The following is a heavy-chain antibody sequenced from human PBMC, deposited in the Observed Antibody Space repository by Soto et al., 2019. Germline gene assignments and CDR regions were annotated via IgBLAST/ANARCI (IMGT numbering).Heavy chain of an antibody. J-gene: IGHJ5*02. CDR1: GFTFGDYA. CDR3: ARDLGLVIRGTLDP. Sequence: EVQLVESGGGLVQPGRSLRLSCAASGFTFGDYAMHWVRQAPGKGLELVSGISWNSGNIGYVDSVKGRFTISRDNAKNSLYLQMNSLRAEDTALYYCARDLGLVIRGTLDPWGQGILVTVSS. D-gene: IGHD3-10*01. V-gene: IGHV3-9*01. CDR2: ISWNSGNI.